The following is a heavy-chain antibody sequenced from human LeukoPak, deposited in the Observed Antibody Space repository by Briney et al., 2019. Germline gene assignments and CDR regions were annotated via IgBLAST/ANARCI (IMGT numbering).Heavy chain of an antibody. D-gene: IGHD4-17*01. CDR3: ARDRYGDHTYFDY. J-gene: IGHJ4*02. Sequence: PSETLSLTCAVSGGSINSGGYSWSWIRQPPGKGLEWIVYIYHSGSTYYNPSLKSRVTISVDRSKNQFSLNLSSVTAADTAVYYCARDRYGDHTYFDYWGQGTLVTVSS. V-gene: IGHV4-30-2*01. CDR1: GGSINSGGYS. CDR2: IYHSGST.